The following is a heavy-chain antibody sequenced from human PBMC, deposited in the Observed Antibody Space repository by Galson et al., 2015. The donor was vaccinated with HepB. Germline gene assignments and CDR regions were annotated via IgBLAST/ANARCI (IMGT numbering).Heavy chain of an antibody. CDR2: VDPNSGGT. CDR1: GYTFSDHY. V-gene: IGHV1-2*06. J-gene: IGHJ4*02. CDR3: ARLYSGWSSFDY. Sequence: SVKVSCKASGYTFSDHYIHWVRQAPGQGLEWMGRVDPNSGGTNYAPKFQGRVTMTRDTSISTAYSELSSLTSDDTAVYYCARLYSGWSSFDYWGQGTQVTVSS. D-gene: IGHD6-19*01.